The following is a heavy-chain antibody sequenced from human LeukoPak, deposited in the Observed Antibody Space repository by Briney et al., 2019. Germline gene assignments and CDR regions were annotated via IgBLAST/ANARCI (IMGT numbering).Heavy chain of an antibody. J-gene: IGHJ1*01. CDR3: ARVGEYYYDSSGYLLQH. CDR2: IIPIFGTA. CDR1: GYTFTGYY. Sequence: SVKVSCKASGYTFTGYYMHWVRQAPGQGLEWMGGIIPIFGTANYAQKFQGRVTITTDESTSTAYMELSSLRSEDTAVYYCARVGEYYYDSSGYLLQHWGQGTLVTVSS. D-gene: IGHD3-22*01. V-gene: IGHV1-69*05.